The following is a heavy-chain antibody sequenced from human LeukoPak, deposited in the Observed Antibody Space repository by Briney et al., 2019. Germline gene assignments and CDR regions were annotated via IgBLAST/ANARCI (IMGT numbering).Heavy chain of an antibody. CDR3: GSGKAVAGLEGIEY. CDR2: ITSSSSYI. CDR1: GFTFSSYA. D-gene: IGHD6-19*01. J-gene: IGHJ4*02. V-gene: IGHV3-21*01. Sequence: GASLRLSCAASGFTFSSYAMSWVRQAPGKGLEWVSSITSSSSYIYYADSVKGRFTISRDNGKNSLYLQMNSLRAEDTAVYYCGSGKAVAGLEGIEYWGQGTLVTVSS.